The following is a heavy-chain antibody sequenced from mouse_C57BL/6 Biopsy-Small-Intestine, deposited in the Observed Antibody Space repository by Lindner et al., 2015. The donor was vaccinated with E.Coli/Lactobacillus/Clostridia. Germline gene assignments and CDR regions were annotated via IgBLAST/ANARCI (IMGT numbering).Heavy chain of an antibody. CDR2: IYYSGTI. CDR3: ARAYYSNYYAMDY. Sequence: VQLQESGPGLVKPSQTVFLTCTVTGISITTGNYRWSWTRQFPGNKLEWIGYIYYSGTITYNPSLTSRTTITRDTPKNQFFLEMNSLTAEDTATYYCARAYYSNYYAMDYWGQGTSVTVSA. J-gene: IGHJ4*01. CDR1: GISITTGNYR. D-gene: IGHD2-5*01. V-gene: IGHV3-5*01.